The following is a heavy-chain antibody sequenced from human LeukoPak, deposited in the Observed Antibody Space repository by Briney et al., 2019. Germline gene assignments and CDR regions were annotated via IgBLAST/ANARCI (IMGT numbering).Heavy chain of an antibody. V-gene: IGHV3-23*01. CDR3: ARSLSSRFSGPRRPYYFDY. D-gene: IGHD3-16*02. CDR2: ISSSGGST. Sequence: QSGGSLRLACAASGFTLSNYAMSWVRQAPGKGLQWVSGISSSGGSTYQVDSVKGRFTISRDNSKNTLYLQMNSLRAEDTAVYYCARSLSSRFSGPRRPYYFDYWGQGTLVTVSS. CDR1: GFTLSNYA. J-gene: IGHJ4*02.